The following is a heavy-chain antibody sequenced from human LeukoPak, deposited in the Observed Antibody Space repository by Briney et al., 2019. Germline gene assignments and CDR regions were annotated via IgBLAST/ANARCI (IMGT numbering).Heavy chain of an antibody. CDR2: ISSDGNDK. Sequence: GGSLRLSCAASGVTFSSYGMHWVRQAPGKGLEWVSLISSDGNDKLYGDSVKGRFTISRDDSKSTLYLQMNSLRAEDTAVYYCTTKVIGGNSGHDYDDWGQGTLVTVSS. J-gene: IGHJ4*02. V-gene: IGHV3-30*03. D-gene: IGHD5-12*01. CDR3: TTKVIGGNSGHDYDD. CDR1: GVTFSSYG.